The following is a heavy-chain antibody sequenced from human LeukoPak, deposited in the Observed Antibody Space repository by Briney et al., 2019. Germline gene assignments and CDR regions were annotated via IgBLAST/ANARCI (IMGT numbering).Heavy chain of an antibody. Sequence: GASVKVSCXASGYTFIGYSISWVRRAPGHGLEWMGWITPYNGNTNYVQNFQGRVTMTTDTSTSTAYMELRSLRSDDTAVYYCAREYGGNPGLFGYWGQGTLVTVSS. CDR1: GYTFIGYS. J-gene: IGHJ4*02. V-gene: IGHV1-18*01. CDR3: AREYGGNPGLFGY. D-gene: IGHD4-23*01. CDR2: ITPYNGNT.